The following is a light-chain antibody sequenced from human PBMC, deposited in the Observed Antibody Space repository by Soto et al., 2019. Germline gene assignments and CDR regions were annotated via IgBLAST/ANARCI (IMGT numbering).Light chain of an antibody. J-gene: IGKJ2*01. Sequence: DIQMTQSPSSLSASVGDRVTITCRASQSISNYLNWYQQKPESAPKLLIFLTSRLQSGVPSRFSGSGSGTDFTITISSLQPEDFATYYCQQSYSTPYSFGLGTKVDI. CDR3: QQSYSTPYS. V-gene: IGKV1-39*01. CDR2: LTS. CDR1: QSISNY.